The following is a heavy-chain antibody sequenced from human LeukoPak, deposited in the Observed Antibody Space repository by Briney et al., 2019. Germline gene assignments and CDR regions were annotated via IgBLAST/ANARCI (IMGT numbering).Heavy chain of an antibody. Sequence: SETLSLTCAVYGGSFSGYYWSWIRQPPGKGLERIGEINHSGSTNYNPSLKSRVTISVDTSKNQFSLKLSSVTAADTAVYYCATSYSSGWYAGYYYYMDVWGKGTTATVSS. CDR2: INHSGST. CDR1: GGSFSGYY. CDR3: ATSYSSGWYAGYYYYMDV. V-gene: IGHV4-34*01. D-gene: IGHD6-19*01. J-gene: IGHJ6*03.